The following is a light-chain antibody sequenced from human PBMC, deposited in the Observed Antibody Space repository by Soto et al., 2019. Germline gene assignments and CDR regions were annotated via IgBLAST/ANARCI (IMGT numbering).Light chain of an antibody. CDR1: QSVSSSY. J-gene: IGKJ2*01. CDR2: GAS. CDR3: QQYNMWPLHT. Sequence: EIVLTQSPGTLSLSPGERATLSCRASQSVSSSYLAWYQQKPGQAPRLLIYGASSRATGSPDRFSGGGSGTDFTLTISSLQSEDFAVYYCQQYNMWPLHTFGQGTKVDIK. V-gene: IGKV3-20*01.